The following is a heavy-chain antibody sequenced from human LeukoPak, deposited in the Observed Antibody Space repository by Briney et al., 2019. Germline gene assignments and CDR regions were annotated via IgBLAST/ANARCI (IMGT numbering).Heavy chain of an antibody. D-gene: IGHD3-22*01. CDR3: AVDSSGSQGDDAFDI. CDR2: ISAYNGNT. CDR1: GGTFSSYA. Sequence: ASVKVSCKASGGTFSSYAISWVRQAPGQGLEWMGWISAYNGNTNYAQKLQGSVTMTTDTSTSTAYMELRSLRSDDTAVYYCAVDSSGSQGDDAFDIWGQGTMVTVSS. V-gene: IGHV1-18*01. J-gene: IGHJ3*02.